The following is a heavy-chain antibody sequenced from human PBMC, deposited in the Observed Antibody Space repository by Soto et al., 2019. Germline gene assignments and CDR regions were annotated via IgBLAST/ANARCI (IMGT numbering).Heavy chain of an antibody. Sequence: GESLKISCKGSGCSFTSYWIGWVRQMPGKGLEWMGIIYTGDSDTRYSPSFQGRVSISADKSITTAYLQWSSLEASDTAMYYCVSGHRGECTNGVCSTTLDSWGQETLVTVAS. D-gene: IGHD2-8*01. CDR1: GCSFTSYW. CDR2: IYTGDSDT. CDR3: VSGHRGECTNGVCSTTLDS. J-gene: IGHJ4*02. V-gene: IGHV5-51*01.